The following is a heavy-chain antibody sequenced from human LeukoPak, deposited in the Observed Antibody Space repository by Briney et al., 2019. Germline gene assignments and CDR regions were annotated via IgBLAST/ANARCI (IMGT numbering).Heavy chain of an antibody. CDR2: ITSDGSST. CDR1: GFTFSSSW. CDR3: ARNGEMATIPTGAFDI. Sequence: GSPRLSCAASGFTFSSSWMHWVCQSPRKGLVWASRITSDGSSTTYADSVKGRFTISRDNSKNTLYLQMNSLRAEDTAVYYCARNGEMATIPTGAFDIWGQGTMVTVSS. D-gene: IGHD5-24*01. J-gene: IGHJ3*02. V-gene: IGHV3-74*01.